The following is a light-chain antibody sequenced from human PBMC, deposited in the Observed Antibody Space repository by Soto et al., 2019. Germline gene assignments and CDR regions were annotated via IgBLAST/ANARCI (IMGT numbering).Light chain of an antibody. J-gene: IGKJ1*01. V-gene: IGKV1-5*03. CDR1: QSISGW. CDR3: QQYNTYSPT. CDR2: KAS. Sequence: DIQMTQSPSTLSAFVGDRVTITCRASQSISGWLAWYQQKPGKAPHLLIYKASSLESGVPSRFSGSGSGTEFTLTISSLQPDDCATYYCQQYNTYSPTFGQGTKVEIK.